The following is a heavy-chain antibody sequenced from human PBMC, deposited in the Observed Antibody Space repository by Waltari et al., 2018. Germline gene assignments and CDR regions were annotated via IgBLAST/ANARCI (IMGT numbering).Heavy chain of an antibody. CDR2: IYPGDSDT. V-gene: IGHV5-51*01. D-gene: IGHD2-21*01. J-gene: IGHJ3*02. Sequence: EVQLVQSGAEVKEPGEFLKISCKGSGYSFINYWIAWVRQMPGKGLEWMGAIYPGDSDTRYSPSFHGQVTISADKSINTAYLQWSTLKASDTAIYYCARRGYCGGDCYIDIWGQGTMVTVSS. CDR3: ARRGYCGGDCYIDI. CDR1: GYSFINYW.